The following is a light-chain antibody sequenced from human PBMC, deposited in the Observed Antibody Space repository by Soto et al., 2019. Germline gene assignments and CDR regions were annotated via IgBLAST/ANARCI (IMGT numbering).Light chain of an antibody. Sequence: PGERVTLSCRASQSVSSSYLTWYQQKPGQAPRLLIYSASTRATSIPARFSGSGSGTDFTLTISSLQPEDFAVYYCQQNYTRFTFGPGTKVDIK. CDR2: SAS. V-gene: IGKV3D-7*01. J-gene: IGKJ3*01. CDR3: QQNYTRFT. CDR1: QSVSSSY.